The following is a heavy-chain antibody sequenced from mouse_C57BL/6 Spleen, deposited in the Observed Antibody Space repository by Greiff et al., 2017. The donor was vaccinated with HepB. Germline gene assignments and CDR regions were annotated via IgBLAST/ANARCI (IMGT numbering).Heavy chain of an antibody. CDR1: GYTFTSYW. V-gene: IGHV1-53*01. CDR2: INPSNGGT. CDR3: ARHHSNHYYAMDY. J-gene: IGHJ4*01. Sequence: VQLQQPGTELVKPGASVKLSCKASGYTFTSYWMHWVKQRPGQGLEWIGNINPSNGGTNYNEKFKSKATLTVDKSSSTAYMQLSSLTSEDSAVYYCARHHSNHYYAMDYWGQGTSVTVSS. D-gene: IGHD2-5*01.